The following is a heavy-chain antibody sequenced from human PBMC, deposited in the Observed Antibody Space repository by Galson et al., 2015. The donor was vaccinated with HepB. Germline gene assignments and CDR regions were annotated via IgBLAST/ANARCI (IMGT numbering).Heavy chain of an antibody. CDR1: GFTFSSYG. CDR2: IWYDGSYK. D-gene: IGHD4-23*01. Sequence: SLRLSCAASGFTFSSYGMHWVRQAPGKGLDWVALIWYDGSYKYYADSVKGRFTISRDNSKNTVYLQMNNLRVEDTAVYYCARDRWVPPGNWFGPWGQGTPVTVSS. V-gene: IGHV3-33*01. CDR3: ARDRWVPPGNWFGP. J-gene: IGHJ5*02.